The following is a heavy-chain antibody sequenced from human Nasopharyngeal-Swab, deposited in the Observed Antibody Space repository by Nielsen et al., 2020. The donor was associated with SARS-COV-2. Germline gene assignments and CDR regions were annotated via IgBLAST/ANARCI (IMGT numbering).Heavy chain of an antibody. J-gene: IGHJ4*02. CDR2: INPTGGST. CDR1: GYSFTSYY. D-gene: IGHD6-19*01. V-gene: IGHV1-46*01. Sequence: ASVKVSCKASGYSFTSYYMHWVRLAPGQGLEWMGIINPTGGSTTYAQKFQGRVTMTRDTSISTAYMELSRLRSDDTAVYYCARVGESSGWDFDYWGQGTLVTVSS. CDR3: ARVGESSGWDFDY.